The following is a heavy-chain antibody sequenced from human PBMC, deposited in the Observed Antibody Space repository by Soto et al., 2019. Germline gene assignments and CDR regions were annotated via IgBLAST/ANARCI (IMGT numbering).Heavy chain of an antibody. CDR2: ISYDGSNK. D-gene: IGHD2-15*01. V-gene: IGHV3-30*03. J-gene: IGHJ5*02. Sequence: PGGSLRLSCAASGFTFSSYVMHWVRQAPGKGLEWVAVISYDGSNKYYADSVKGRFTISRDNSKHTLYLQMNSLRPEDTAVYYCARLVVDERNNWFDPWGQGTLVTVSS. CDR1: GFTFSSYV. CDR3: ARLVVDERNNWFDP.